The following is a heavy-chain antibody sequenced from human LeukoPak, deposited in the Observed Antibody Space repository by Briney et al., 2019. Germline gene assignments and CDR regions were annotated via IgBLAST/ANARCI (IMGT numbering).Heavy chain of an antibody. CDR1: GFSFSSYS. CDR3: AELGITMIGGV. J-gene: IGHJ6*04. Sequence: GGSLRLSCEASGFSFSSYSMNWVRQAPGKGLEWISYISFSSGTIHYADSVKGRFTISRDNAKNSLYLQMNSLRAEDTAVYYCAELGITMIGGVWGKGTTVTISS. D-gene: IGHD3-10*02. V-gene: IGHV3-48*01. CDR2: ISFSSGTI.